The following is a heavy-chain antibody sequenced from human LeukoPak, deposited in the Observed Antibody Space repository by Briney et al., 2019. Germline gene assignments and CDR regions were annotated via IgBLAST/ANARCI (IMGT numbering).Heavy chain of an antibody. D-gene: IGHD2-15*01. J-gene: IGHJ2*01. V-gene: IGHV4-38-2*02. Sequence: SETLSLTCTVSGYSISSGYYWGWIRQPPGKGLEWIGSIYHSGSTYYNPSLKSRVTISVDTSKNQFSLKLSSVTAADTAVYYCARDNEYCSGGSCYFHWYFDLWGRGTLVTVSS. CDR2: IYHSGST. CDR1: GYSISSGYY. CDR3: ARDNEYCSGGSCYFHWYFDL.